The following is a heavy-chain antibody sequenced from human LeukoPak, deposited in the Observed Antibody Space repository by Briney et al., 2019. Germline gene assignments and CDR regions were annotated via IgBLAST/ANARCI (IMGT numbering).Heavy chain of an antibody. CDR1: GGSISGSTYY. J-gene: IGHJ4*02. D-gene: IGHD3-22*01. V-gene: IGHV4-39*02. CDR3: ARDFVHYYDSSGFEYYFDF. Sequence: SETLSLTCTVSGGSISGSTYYWGWIRQPPGKGLEWIGNIFYSGSTYYHPSLKSRVTISVDTSKNQFSLKLSSVTAADTAVYYCARDFVHYYDSSGFEYYFDFWGQGTLVTVSS. CDR2: IFYSGST.